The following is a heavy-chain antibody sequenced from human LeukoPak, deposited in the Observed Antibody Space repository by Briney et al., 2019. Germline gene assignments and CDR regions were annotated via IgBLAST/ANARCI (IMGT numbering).Heavy chain of an antibody. CDR2: MSNNGAT. D-gene: IGHD6-6*01. Sequence: PSETLSLTCTVSGGSISGFYWSWIRQPPGKGLEWIGYMSNNGATTYNPSLKSRVTISIDMSNNHFSLTLKSVTAADTAVYYCARDWGVSARPGYMDVWGKGTTVTVSS. J-gene: IGHJ6*03. V-gene: IGHV4-59*01. CDR1: GGSISGFY. CDR3: ARDWGVSARPGYMDV.